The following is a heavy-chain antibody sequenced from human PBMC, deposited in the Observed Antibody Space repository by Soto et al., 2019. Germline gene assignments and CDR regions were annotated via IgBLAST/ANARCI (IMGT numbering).Heavy chain of an antibody. J-gene: IGHJ4*02. Sequence: SETLSLTCAVSGGSISSSNWWSWIRQPPGKGLEWIGEIYHSGSTNYNPSLKSRVTISVDTSKNQFSLKLTSVTAADTAVYYCARDKITGLFDYWGRGTLVTVSS. CDR2: IYHSGST. CDR3: ARDKITGLFDY. CDR1: GGSISSSNW. V-gene: IGHV4-4*02. D-gene: IGHD2-8*02.